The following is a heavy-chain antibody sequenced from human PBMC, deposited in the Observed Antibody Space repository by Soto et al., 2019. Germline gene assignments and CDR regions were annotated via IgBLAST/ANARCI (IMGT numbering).Heavy chain of an antibody. V-gene: IGHV1-69*13. CDR1: GGTFSSYA. CDR3: ARGPGEERDYALPDYYYYAMDV. CDR2: IIPIFGTA. Sequence: GASVKVSCKASGGTFSSYAISWVRQAPGQGLEWMGGIIPIFGTANYAQKFQGRVTITADESTSTAYMELSSLRSEDTAVYYCARGPGEERDYALPDYYYYAMDVWGQGTTVTVSS. J-gene: IGHJ6*02. D-gene: IGHD4-17*01.